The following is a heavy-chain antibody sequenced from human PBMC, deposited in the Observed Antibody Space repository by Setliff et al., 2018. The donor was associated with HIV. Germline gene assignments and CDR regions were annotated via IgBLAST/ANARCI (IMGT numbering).Heavy chain of an antibody. CDR3: AKRTFGSGRLDP. CDR1: GGSFSGYY. D-gene: IGHD3-16*01. Sequence: SETLSLTCAVYGGSFSGYYWSWIRQSPGKGLEWIGEINHSGSTKYNPSLKSRVTISVDTSKNQFSLNLNSVTATDTAVYYCAKRTFGSGRLDPWGQGTLVTVSS. V-gene: IGHV4-34*01. CDR2: INHSGST. J-gene: IGHJ5*02.